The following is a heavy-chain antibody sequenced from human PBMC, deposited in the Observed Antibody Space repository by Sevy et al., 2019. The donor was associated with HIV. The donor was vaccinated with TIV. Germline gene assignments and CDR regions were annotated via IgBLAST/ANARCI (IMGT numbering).Heavy chain of an antibody. V-gene: IGHV3-15*01. J-gene: IGHJ4*02. CDR1: GFTFSNAW. Sequence: GGSLRLSCAASGFTFSNAWMSWVRQAPGKGLEWVGRIKSKTDGGTTDYAAPVKGRFTISRDDSKNMLYLQMNSLKTEDTAVYYCTTVITMIVTPLVWGQGTLVTVSS. CDR2: IKSKTDGGTT. CDR3: TTVITMIVTPLV. D-gene: IGHD3-22*01.